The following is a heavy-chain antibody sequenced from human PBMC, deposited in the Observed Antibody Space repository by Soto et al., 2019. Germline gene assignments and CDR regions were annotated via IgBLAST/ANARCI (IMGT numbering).Heavy chain of an antibody. CDR2: ISAHNGNT. V-gene: IGHV1-18*01. CDR3: ARGRYGDY. Sequence: QVHLVQSGAEVKKPGASVKVSCKGSGYDFTTYGITWVRQAPGQGLEWMAWISAHNGNTDYAQKIQGRVTVTRDTTTSTAYMELRGLRSDDTAMYYCARGRYGDYWGQGALVTVSS. D-gene: IGHD1-1*01. J-gene: IGHJ4*02. CDR1: GYDFTTYG.